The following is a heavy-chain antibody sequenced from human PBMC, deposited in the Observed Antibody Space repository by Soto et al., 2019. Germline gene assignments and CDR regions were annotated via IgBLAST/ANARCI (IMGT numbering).Heavy chain of an antibody. CDR2: MNPNSGNT. D-gene: IGHD6-13*01. J-gene: IGHJ6*03. CDR3: ARGLGGQQYYYYYMDV. CDR1: GYTFTSYD. V-gene: IGHV1-8*01. Sequence: ASVKVSCKASGYTFTSYDINWVRQATGQGLEWMGWMNPNSGNTGYAQKFQGRVTMTRNTSISTAYMELSSLRSEDTAVYYCARGLGGQQYYYYYMDVWGKGTTVTVSS.